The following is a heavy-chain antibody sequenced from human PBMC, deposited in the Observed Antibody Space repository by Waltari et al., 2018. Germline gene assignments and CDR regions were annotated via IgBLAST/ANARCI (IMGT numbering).Heavy chain of an antibody. J-gene: IGHJ4*02. V-gene: IGHV1-18*01. CDR3: AREPYNRGFNYYFDY. CDR2: ISAYTGHT. CDR1: GYTFSIYA. Sequence: QVQLLQSGTEVKKPGASVKVSCKASGYTFSIYAISWVRQAPGQGLEWLGWISAYTGHTKYAQNLQGIGTMTTDTATSTADMEVRSLRADDTAVYFCAREPYNRGFNYYFDYWGQGTLITVSS. D-gene: IGHD1-20*01.